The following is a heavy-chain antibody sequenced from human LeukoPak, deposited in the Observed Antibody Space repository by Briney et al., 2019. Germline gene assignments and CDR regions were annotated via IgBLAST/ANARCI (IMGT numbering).Heavy chain of an antibody. V-gene: IGHV3-23*01. Sequence: GGSLRLSCAASGFTFSSYAMSWVRQAPGKGLEWVSHISGSGGSTYYADSVKGRFTISRDNSKNTLYLQMNSLRAEDTAVYYCAKDRAYDYVWGSYRSIFDYWGQGTLVTVSS. J-gene: IGHJ4*02. CDR1: GFTFSSYA. CDR2: ISGSGGST. CDR3: AKDRAYDYVWGSYRSIFDY. D-gene: IGHD3-16*02.